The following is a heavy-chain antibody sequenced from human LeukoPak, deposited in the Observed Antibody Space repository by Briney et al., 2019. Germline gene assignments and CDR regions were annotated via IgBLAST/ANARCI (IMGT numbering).Heavy chain of an antibody. J-gene: IGHJ4*02. D-gene: IGHD3-22*01. CDR2: ISSSSRTI. V-gene: IGHV3-48*01. CDR1: GFTFNTYS. CDR3: ARDFHVRNYDIGGYSY. Sequence: GGTLRLSCAVSGFTFNTYSMNWVRQAPGKGLEWVSYISSSSRTIYYADSAKGRFTISRDNAKNSLYLQMNSLRAEDTAVYYCARDFHVRNYDIGGYSYWGQGTLVTVSS.